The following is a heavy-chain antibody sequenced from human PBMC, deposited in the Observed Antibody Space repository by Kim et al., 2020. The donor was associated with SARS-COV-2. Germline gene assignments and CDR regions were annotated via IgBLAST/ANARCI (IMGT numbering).Heavy chain of an antibody. J-gene: IGHJ4*02. CDR2: IYHSGST. CDR3: ARGGDILTGYYRVYYFDY. CDR1: GGSISSSNW. V-gene: IGHV4-4*02. Sequence: SETLSLTCAVSGGSISSSNWWSWVRQPPGKGLEWIGEIYHSGSTNYNPSLKSRVTISVDKSKNQFSLKLSSVTAADTAVYYCARGGDILTGYYRVYYFDYWGQGTLVTVSS. D-gene: IGHD3-9*01.